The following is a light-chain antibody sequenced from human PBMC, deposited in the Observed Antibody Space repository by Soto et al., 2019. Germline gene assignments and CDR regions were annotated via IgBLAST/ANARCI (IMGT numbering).Light chain of an antibody. CDR3: AAWDDSLRGVV. Sequence: QSVLTQPPSASGTPGQRVTISCSGSSSNIGSNTVNWYQQIPGTAPKVLIYSHNQRPSGVPDRFSGSKSGTSASLAISGLQSEDGADYYCAAWDDSLRGVVFGGGTKLTVL. CDR1: SSNIGSNT. J-gene: IGLJ2*01. CDR2: SHN. V-gene: IGLV1-44*01.